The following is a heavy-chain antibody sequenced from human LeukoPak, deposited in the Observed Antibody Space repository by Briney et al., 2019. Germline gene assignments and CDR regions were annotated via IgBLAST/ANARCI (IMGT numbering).Heavy chain of an antibody. CDR1: GGSISSYY. J-gene: IGHJ6*02. D-gene: IGHD3-22*01. CDR2: IYYSGST. CDR3: ARGANCYDSSGRYGMDV. V-gene: IGHV4-59*01. Sequence: PSETLSLTCTVSGGSISSYYWSWIRQPPGKGLEWLGYIYYSGSTNYNPSLKSRVTISVDTSKNQFSLKLSSVTAADTAVYYCARGANCYDSSGRYGMDVWGQGTTVTVCS.